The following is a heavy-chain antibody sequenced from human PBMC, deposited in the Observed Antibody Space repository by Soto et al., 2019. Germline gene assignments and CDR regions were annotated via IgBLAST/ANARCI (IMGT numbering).Heavy chain of an antibody. D-gene: IGHD2-15*01. CDR2: IIPIFGTA. V-gene: IGHV1-69*13. CDR1: GGTFSSYA. J-gene: IGHJ6*02. CDR3: ARGGAGYCSGGSCYSAADYYYYGMDV. Sequence: SVKVSCKASGGTFSSYAISWVRQAPGQGLEWMGGIIPIFGTANYAQKFQGRVTITADESTSTAYMELSSLRSEDTAVYYCARGGAGYCSGGSCYSAADYYYYGMDVWGQGTTVTVSS.